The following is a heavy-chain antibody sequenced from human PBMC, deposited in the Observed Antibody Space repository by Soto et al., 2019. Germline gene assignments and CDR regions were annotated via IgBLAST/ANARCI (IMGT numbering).Heavy chain of an antibody. Sequence: GGSLRLSCAASGFTFSSYSMNWVRQAPGKGLEWVSYISSSSSTIYYADSVKGRFTISRDNAKNSLYLQMNSLRAEDTAVYYCASQPHSYNYMDVWGKGTTVTVS. CDR3: ASQPHSYNYMDV. CDR1: GFTFSSYS. CDR2: ISSSSSTI. V-gene: IGHV3-48*01. J-gene: IGHJ6*03.